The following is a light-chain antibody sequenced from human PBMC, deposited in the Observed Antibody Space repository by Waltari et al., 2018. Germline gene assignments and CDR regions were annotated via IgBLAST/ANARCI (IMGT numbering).Light chain of an antibody. V-gene: IGLV2-23*02. CDR2: EVS. Sequence: QSALTQPPSVSRSPGHSITVSCTRTRSHVGSSNLVSWYQPHPGEAPTLIIYEVSKQAAGVSDRFSGSKSGNTASLTISGLQAEDEADYFCYSYARSSTCEVFGGGTKLTVL. CDR3: YSYARSSTCEV. J-gene: IGLJ2*01. CDR1: RSHVGSSNL.